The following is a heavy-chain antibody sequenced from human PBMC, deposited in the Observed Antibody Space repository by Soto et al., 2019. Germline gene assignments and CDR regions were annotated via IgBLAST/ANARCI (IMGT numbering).Heavy chain of an antibody. Sequence: SETLSLTCTVSGGSISSGDYFWSWIRQPPGKGLEWIGYIHYSGSTYYNPSLKSRVTISVDTSKNQFSLKLSSVTAADTAVYYCARHPLRPRQQLVLWYYYYYGMDVWGQGTTVTVSS. CDR2: IHYSGST. CDR3: ARHPLRPRQQLVLWYYYYYGMDV. V-gene: IGHV4-39*01. D-gene: IGHD6-13*01. J-gene: IGHJ6*02. CDR1: GGSISSGDYF.